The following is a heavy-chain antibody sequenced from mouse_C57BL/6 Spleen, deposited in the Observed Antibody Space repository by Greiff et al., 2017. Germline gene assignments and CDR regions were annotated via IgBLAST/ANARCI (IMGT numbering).Heavy chain of an antibody. CDR1: GFTFSSYA. CDR2: ISDGGSYT. Sequence: EVQGVESGGGLVKPGGSLKLSCAASGFTFSSYAMSWVRQTPEKRLEWVATISDGGSYTYYPDNVKGRFTISRDNAKNNLYLQMSHLKSEDTAMYYGARDHYGSSYGFAYWGQGTLVTVSA. J-gene: IGHJ3*01. D-gene: IGHD1-1*01. V-gene: IGHV5-4*01. CDR3: ARDHYGSSYGFAY.